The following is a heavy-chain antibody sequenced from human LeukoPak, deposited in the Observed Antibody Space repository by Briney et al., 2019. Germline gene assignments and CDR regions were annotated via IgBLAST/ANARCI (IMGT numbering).Heavy chain of an antibody. J-gene: IGHJ4*02. CDR3: ARDDIVVAIGGMDY. D-gene: IGHD2-15*01. Sequence: PGGSLRLSCAASGNYWMHWVRQAPGKGLVWVSHINSDGSWTSYADSVKGRFTISKDNAKNTVYLQMNSLRAEDTAVYYCARDDIVVAIGGMDYWGQGTLVTVSS. CDR1: GNYW. V-gene: IGHV3-74*01. CDR2: INSDGSWT.